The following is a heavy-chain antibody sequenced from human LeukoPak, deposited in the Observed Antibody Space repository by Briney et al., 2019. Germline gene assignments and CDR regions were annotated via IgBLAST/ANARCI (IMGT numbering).Heavy chain of an antibody. J-gene: IGHJ4*02. D-gene: IGHD3-22*01. Sequence: GGSLRLSCAASGFTFSSYAMSWVRQAPGKGLEWVSAISGSGGSTYYADSVKGRFTISRDNSKNTLYLQMNSLRAEDTAVYYCAKAALYYDTSGYYPYYFDYWGQGTLVTVSS. CDR2: ISGSGGST. V-gene: IGHV3-23*01. CDR3: AKAALYYDTSGYYPYYFDY. CDR1: GFTFSSYA.